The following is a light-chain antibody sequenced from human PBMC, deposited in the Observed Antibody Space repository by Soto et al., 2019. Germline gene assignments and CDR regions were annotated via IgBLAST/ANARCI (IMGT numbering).Light chain of an antibody. CDR3: QQYNNRPKT. V-gene: IGKV3-15*01. J-gene: IGKJ1*01. CDR1: QSVSSN. Sequence: EIVMTQSPATLSVSPGERATLSCRASQSVSSNLAWYQQKPGQAPRLLIYGASTRATGIPARFSGSGSGTEFTLTSSSLHSEDFAVYYCQQYNNRPKTFGQGTKVEIK. CDR2: GAS.